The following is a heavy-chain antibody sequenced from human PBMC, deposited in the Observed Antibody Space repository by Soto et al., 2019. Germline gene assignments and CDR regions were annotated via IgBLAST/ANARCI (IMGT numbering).Heavy chain of an antibody. CDR1: GYTFTSYG. CDR2: ISAYNGNT. J-gene: IGHJ5*02. D-gene: IGHD3-3*01. CDR3: ARDKPNYDFWSGYYTSNWFDP. V-gene: IGHV1-18*04. Sequence: ASVKVSCKASGYTFTSYGMSWVRQAPGQGLEWMGWISAYNGNTNYAQKLQGRVTMTTDTSTSTAYMELRSLRSDDTAVYYCARDKPNYDFWSGYYTSNWFDPWGPGTLVTF.